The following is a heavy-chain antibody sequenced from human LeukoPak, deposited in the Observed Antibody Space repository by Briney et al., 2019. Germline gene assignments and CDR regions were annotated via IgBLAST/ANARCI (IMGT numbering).Heavy chain of an antibody. V-gene: IGHV4-34*09. D-gene: IGHD4-11*01. CDR1: GGSFSGYY. CDR2: IYYSGST. CDR3: AIATGYSNFVY. J-gene: IGHJ4*02. Sequence: SETLSLTCAVYGGSFSGYYWSWIRQPPGKGLEWIGYIYYSGSTYYNPSLKSRVTISVDTSKNQFSLKLSSVTAADTAVYYCAIATGYSNFVYWGQGTLVTVSS.